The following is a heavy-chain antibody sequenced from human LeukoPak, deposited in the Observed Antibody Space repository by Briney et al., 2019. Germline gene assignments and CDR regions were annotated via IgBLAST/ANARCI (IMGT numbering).Heavy chain of an antibody. J-gene: IGHJ4*02. D-gene: IGHD2-15*01. Sequence: PGRSLRLSCAASGFTFRSYWMSWVRQAPGKGLEWVANIQHDGAAKNYVASVKGRLTISRDNAANSLYLQMNSLRAEDKAVYYCASTFPYCSGGSCALGGQGTLVTVSS. CDR2: IQHDGAAK. CDR1: GFTFRSYW. CDR3: ASTFPYCSGGSCAL. V-gene: IGHV3-7*01.